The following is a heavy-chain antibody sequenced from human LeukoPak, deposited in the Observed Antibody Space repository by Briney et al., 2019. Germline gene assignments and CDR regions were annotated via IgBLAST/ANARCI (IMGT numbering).Heavy chain of an antibody. D-gene: IGHD3-10*01. CDR2: IRYDGSNK. CDR1: GFTFSNYS. J-gene: IGHJ4*02. Sequence: GGSLRLSCAASGFTFSNYSMNWVRQAPGKWLEWVAFIRYDGSNKYYEDSVKGRFTISRDNSKNTLYLQMNSLRAEDTAVYYCAKDADDYYGSGSCFDYWGQGTLVTVSS. CDR3: AKDADDYYGSGSCFDY. V-gene: IGHV3-30*02.